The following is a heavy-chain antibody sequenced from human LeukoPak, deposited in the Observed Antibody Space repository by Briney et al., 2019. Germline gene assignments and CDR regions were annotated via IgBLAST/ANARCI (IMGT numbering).Heavy chain of an antibody. D-gene: IGHD2-8*01. J-gene: IGHJ3*02. CDR2: ISGSGGST. Sequence: GGSLRLSCAASGFTFSSYAMSWVRQAPGKGLEWVSAISGSGGSTYYADSVKGRFTISRDNSKNTLYLQMNSLRAEDTAVYYCAKAIVLMVYAADAFDIWGQGTMVTVSS. V-gene: IGHV3-23*01. CDR3: AKAIVLMVYAADAFDI. CDR1: GFTFSSYA.